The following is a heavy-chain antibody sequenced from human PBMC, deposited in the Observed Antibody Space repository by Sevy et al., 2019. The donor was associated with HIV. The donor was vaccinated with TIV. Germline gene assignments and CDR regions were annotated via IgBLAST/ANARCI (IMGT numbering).Heavy chain of an antibody. Sequence: GGSLRLSCAGSGFIFSNFWMTWVRQGPGKGLEWVATINQHVSDKYYVDSVKGRFTISRDNAKNSVYLQMSSLRVEDTAMYYCASDYSWGQGTLVTVSS. CDR1: GFIFSNFW. CDR3: ASDYS. J-gene: IGHJ4*02. V-gene: IGHV3-7*01. CDR2: INQHVSDK.